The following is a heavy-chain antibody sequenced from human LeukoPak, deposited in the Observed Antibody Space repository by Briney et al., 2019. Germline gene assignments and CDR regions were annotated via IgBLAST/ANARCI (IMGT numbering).Heavy chain of an antibody. J-gene: IGHJ4*02. CDR3: AGEQQLFHLDY. D-gene: IGHD6-13*01. CDR2: ISYDGSNK. Sequence: GGSLRLSCAASGFTFSSYAMHWVRQAPGKGLEWVAVISYDGSNKYYADSVKGRFTISRDNSKNTLYLQMNSLRAEDTAVYYCAGEQQLFHLDYWGQGTLVTVSS. V-gene: IGHV3-30*01. CDR1: GFTFSSYA.